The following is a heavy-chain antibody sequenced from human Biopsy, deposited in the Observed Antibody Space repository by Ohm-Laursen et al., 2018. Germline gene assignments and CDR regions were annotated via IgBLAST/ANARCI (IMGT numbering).Heavy chain of an antibody. J-gene: IGHJ3*02. CDR3: GRREVVITHDAFDT. V-gene: IGHV4-59*08. CDR1: GGSIGSYY. D-gene: IGHD3-22*01. CDR2: VYYSGST. Sequence: SDTLSLTCTVSGGSIGSYYWTWIRQPPGKGLEWIGDVYYSGSTNRNPSLKSRVTILVDTSKNQFSLKLNSVTAADTAVYYCGRREVVITHDAFDTWGQGTMVTVSS.